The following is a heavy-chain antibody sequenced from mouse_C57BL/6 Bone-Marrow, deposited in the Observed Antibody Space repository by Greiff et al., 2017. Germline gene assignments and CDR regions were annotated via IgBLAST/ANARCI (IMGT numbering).Heavy chain of an antibody. V-gene: IGHV5-15*01. J-gene: IGHJ4*01. CDR1: GFTFSDYG. CDR3: ARHGSNYDYYAMDY. D-gene: IGHD2-5*01. CDR2: IRNLAYSI. Sequence: EVQRVESGRGLVQPGGSLTLTCAASGFTFSDYGMAWVRQAPRKGPEWVAFIRNLAYSIYYAATVTGRFTISRENAKNTLYLEMSSMRSEDTAMYYCARHGSNYDYYAMDYWGQGTSVTVSS.